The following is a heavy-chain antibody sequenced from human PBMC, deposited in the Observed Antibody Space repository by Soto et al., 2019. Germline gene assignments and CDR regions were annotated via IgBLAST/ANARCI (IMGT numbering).Heavy chain of an antibody. V-gene: IGHV3-9*01. CDR1: GFTFDDYA. J-gene: IGHJ4*02. Sequence: EVQLEESGGALVQPGRSLRLSCAASGFTFDDYAMYWVRQVLGKGLEWVSSISWNSGNIGYAYSVKGRVTTSRDNAENSLYLQMNSLRPEDTALYYCVRSKGGYSYGTPFDYWGQGTLVTVSS. D-gene: IGHD5-18*01. CDR2: ISWNSGNI. CDR3: VRSKGGYSYGTPFDY.